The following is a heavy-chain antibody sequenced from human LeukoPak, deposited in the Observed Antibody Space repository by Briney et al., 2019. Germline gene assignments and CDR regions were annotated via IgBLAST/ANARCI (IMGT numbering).Heavy chain of an antibody. D-gene: IGHD3-22*01. V-gene: IGHV1-3*01. CDR1: GYTFTSYA. CDR2: INAGNGNT. J-gene: IGHJ4*02. CDR3: ARAPSYYYDSSGYFDY. Sequence: ASVKVSCKASGYTFTSYAMHWVRQAPGQRLEWMGWINAGNGNTKYSQKFRGRVTITRDTSASTAYMELSSLRSEDTAVYYCARAPSYYYDSSGYFDYWGQGTLVTVSS.